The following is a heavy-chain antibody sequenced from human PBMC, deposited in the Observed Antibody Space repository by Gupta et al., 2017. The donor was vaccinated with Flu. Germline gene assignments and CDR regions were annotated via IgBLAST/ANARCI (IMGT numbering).Heavy chain of an antibody. CDR3: AKTIVVVPAADYYYYYGMDV. CDR1: GFTFSSYG. CDR2: IAYDGSNK. J-gene: IGHJ6*02. V-gene: IGHV3-30*18. Sequence: QVQLVESGGGVVQPGRSLRLSCAGHGFTFSSYGMLWVRQAPGKGREWVAVIAYDGSNKYYADSVKGRFTISRDNSKNTLYLQMNSLRAEDTAVYYCAKTIVVVPAADYYYYYGMDVWGQGTTVTVSS. D-gene: IGHD2-2*01.